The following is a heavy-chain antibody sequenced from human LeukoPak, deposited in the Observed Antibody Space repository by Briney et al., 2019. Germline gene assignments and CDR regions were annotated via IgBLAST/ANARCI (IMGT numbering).Heavy chain of an antibody. V-gene: IGHV1-18*01. CDR1: GYTFTSYD. J-gene: IGHJ4*02. Sequence: ASVKVSCKASGYTFTSYDISWVRQAPGQGLEWTGWINTYNGNTNYPQKLQGRVTMATDTSTSTAYMELRNLRSDDTAVYYCAREQKSIGSYFNYWGQGTLVTVSS. CDR2: INTYNGNT. CDR3: AREQKSIGSYFNY. D-gene: IGHD1-26*01.